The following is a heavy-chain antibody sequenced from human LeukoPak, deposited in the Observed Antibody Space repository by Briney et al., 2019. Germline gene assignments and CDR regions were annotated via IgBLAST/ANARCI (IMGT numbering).Heavy chain of an antibody. Sequence: GASVKVSCKASGYTFTGYYMHWVRQAPGQGLEWMGWISTYNGNTNYAQKLQGRVTMTTDTSTSTAYMELRSLRSDDTAVYYCARTEGVGYYYDSSGLDYWGQGTLVTVSS. J-gene: IGHJ4*02. D-gene: IGHD3-22*01. V-gene: IGHV1-18*04. CDR3: ARTEGVGYYYDSSGLDY. CDR1: GYTFTGYY. CDR2: ISTYNGNT.